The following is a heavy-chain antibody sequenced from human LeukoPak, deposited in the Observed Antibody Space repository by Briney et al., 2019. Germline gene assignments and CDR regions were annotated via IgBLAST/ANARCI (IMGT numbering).Heavy chain of an antibody. CDR2: IIPILGIA. CDR1: GGTFSSYT. D-gene: IGHD2-2*03. J-gene: IGHJ4*02. Sequence: SVKVSCKASGGTFSSYTISWVRQVPGQGLEWMGRIIPILGIANYAQKFQGRVTITADESTSTAYMELSSLRSEDTAVYYCARDCCGYCSSTSCRDYWGQGTLVTVSS. V-gene: IGHV1-69*04. CDR3: ARDCCGYCSSTSCRDY.